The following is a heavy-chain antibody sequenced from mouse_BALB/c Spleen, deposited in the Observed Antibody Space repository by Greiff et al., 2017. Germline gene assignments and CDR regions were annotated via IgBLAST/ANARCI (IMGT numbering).Heavy chain of an antibody. Sequence: VQLVESGAELVRPGASVTLSCKASGYTFTDYEMHWVKQTPVHGLEWIGAIDPETGGTAYNQKFKGKATLTADKSSSTAYMELRSLTSEDSAVYYCTRDSVSYYGSSPFADWGQGTLVSGSA. D-gene: IGHD1-1*01. V-gene: IGHV1-15*01. CDR2: IDPETGGT. J-gene: IGHJ3*01. CDR1: GYTFTDYE. CDR3: TRDSVSYYGSSPFAD.